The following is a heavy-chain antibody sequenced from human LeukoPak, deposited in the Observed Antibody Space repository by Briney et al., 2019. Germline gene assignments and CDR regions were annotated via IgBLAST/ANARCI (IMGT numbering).Heavy chain of an antibody. CDR3: ATLRGVAFDY. V-gene: IGHV1-24*01. J-gene: IGHJ4*02. D-gene: IGHD3-10*01. CDR2: FDPEDGET. Sequence: ASVKFSCKVSGYTLTELYMHWGRQPPGKGLVWMGGFDPEDGETIYAQTFQGRVTMTEDTSTDTAYMELSSLRSEDTAVYYCATLRGVAFDYWGQGTLVTVSS. CDR1: GYTLTELY.